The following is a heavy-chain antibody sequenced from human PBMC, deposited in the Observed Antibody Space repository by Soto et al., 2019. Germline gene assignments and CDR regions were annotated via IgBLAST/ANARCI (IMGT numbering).Heavy chain of an antibody. D-gene: IGHD2-15*01. J-gene: IGHJ4*02. V-gene: IGHV1-18*01. CDR2: ISAYNGNT. CDR1: GGTFSSYG. Sequence: GASVKVSCKASGGTFSSYGISWVRQAPGQGLEWMGWISAYNGNTNYAQKLQGRVTMTTDTSTSTAYMELRSLRSDDTAVYYCARDLGYCSGGSCPGAYWGQGTLVTVSS. CDR3: ARDLGYCSGGSCPGAY.